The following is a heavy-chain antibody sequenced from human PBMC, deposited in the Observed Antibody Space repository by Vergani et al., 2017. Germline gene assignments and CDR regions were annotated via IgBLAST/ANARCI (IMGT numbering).Heavy chain of an antibody. CDR2: IIPILGIA. V-gene: IGHV1-69*08. CDR3: ARDVGDIAAAGYFDY. Sequence: QVQLVQSGAEVKKPGSSVKVSCKASGGTFSSYTISWVRQAPGQGLEWMGRIIPILGIANYAQKFQGRVTITADKSTGTAYMELSSLRSEDTAVYYCARDVGDIAAAGYFDYWGQGTLVTVSS. J-gene: IGHJ4*02. D-gene: IGHD6-13*01. CDR1: GGTFSSYT.